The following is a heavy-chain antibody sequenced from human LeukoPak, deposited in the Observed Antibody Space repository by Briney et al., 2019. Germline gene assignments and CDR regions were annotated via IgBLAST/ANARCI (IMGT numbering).Heavy chain of an antibody. Sequence: ASVKVSCKASGYTFTSYGISWVRQAPGQGLEWMGWISAYNGNTNYAQKLQGRVTMTTDTSTSTAYMELRSLRSGDTAVYYCARAGDFWSGYYPNWFDPWGQGTLVTVSS. J-gene: IGHJ5*02. CDR3: ARAGDFWSGYYPNWFDP. CDR1: GYTFTSYG. D-gene: IGHD3-3*01. V-gene: IGHV1-18*01. CDR2: ISAYNGNT.